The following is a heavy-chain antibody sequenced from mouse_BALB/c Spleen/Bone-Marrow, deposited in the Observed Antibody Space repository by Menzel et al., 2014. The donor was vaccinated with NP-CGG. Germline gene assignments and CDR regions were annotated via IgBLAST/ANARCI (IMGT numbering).Heavy chain of an antibody. Sequence: VQLQQPGPELVKPGASVKMSCKASGYTFTDYYMKWLKQSHGKSLEWIGDVNPINGDTFYNQKFKGKATLTVDKSSNTAYMQLDSLTSEDSAVYYCAMGVRLYWYFDVWGAGTTITVPS. J-gene: IGHJ1*01. V-gene: IGHV1-26*01. D-gene: IGHD2-14*01. CDR2: VNPINGDT. CDR1: GYTFTDYY. CDR3: AMGVRLYWYFDV.